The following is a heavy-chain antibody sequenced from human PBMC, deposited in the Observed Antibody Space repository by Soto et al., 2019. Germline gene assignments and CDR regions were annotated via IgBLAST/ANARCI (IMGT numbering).Heavy chain of an antibody. CDR2: IYYSGST. V-gene: IGHV4-39*01. D-gene: IGHD2-8*01. Sequence: SETLSLTCTVSGGSISSSSYYWGWIRQPPGKGLEWIGSIYYSGSTYYNPSLKSRVTISVDTSKNQFSLKLSSVTAADTAVYYCARATGWCTNGVCYYYYGMDVWGQGTTVTVSS. CDR3: ARATGWCTNGVCYYYYGMDV. CDR1: GGSISSSSYY. J-gene: IGHJ6*02.